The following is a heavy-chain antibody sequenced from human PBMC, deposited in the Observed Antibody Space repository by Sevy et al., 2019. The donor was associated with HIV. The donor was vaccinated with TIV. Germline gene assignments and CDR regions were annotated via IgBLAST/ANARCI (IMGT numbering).Heavy chain of an antibody. CDR3: ARTSNYYDSSGYYSYFDY. D-gene: IGHD3-22*01. J-gene: IGHJ4*02. Sequence: SETLSLTCAVSGGSISSGGYSWSWIRQPPGKGLEWIGYIYHSGSTYYNPSLKSRVTVSVDRSKNQFSLKLSSVTAAETAVYYCARTSNYYDSSGYYSYFDYWGQGTLVTVSS. V-gene: IGHV4-30-2*01. CDR1: GGSISSGGYS. CDR2: IYHSGST.